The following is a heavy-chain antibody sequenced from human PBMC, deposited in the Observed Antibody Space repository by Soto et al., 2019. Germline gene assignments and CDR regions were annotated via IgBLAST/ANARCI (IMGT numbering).Heavy chain of an antibody. CDR1: GDSITNDNSY. Sequence: QLQLQESDPGLVKPSDTLSLTCTVSGDSITNDNSYWVWIRQPPGKGLERIGSIFHSGSTYYNPSLSRRVTISIDTSTNQFSLKLYSVTAAAAAVYFCARHLVYSPFYFDPWGQGTPVTVSS. CDR3: ARHLVYSPFYFDP. V-gene: IGHV4-39*01. CDR2: IFHSGST. D-gene: IGHD2-21*01. J-gene: IGHJ5*02.